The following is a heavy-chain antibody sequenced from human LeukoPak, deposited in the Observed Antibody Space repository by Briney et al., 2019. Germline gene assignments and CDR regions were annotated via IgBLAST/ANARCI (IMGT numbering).Heavy chain of an antibody. CDR1: GFTFDDYA. CDR3: ASQKLGYCSGGSCYGDAFDI. V-gene: IGHV3-9*03. D-gene: IGHD2-15*01. J-gene: IGHJ3*02. CDR2: ISWNSGSI. Sequence: PGRSLRLSCAASGFTFDDYAMHWVRQAPGKGLEWVSGISWNSGSICYADSVKGRFTISRDNAKNSLYLQMNSLRAEDMALYYCASQKLGYCSGGSCYGDAFDIWGQGTMVTVSS.